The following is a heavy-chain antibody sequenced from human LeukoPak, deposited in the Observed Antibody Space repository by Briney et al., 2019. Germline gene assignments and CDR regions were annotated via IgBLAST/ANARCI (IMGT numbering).Heavy chain of an antibody. J-gene: IGHJ4*02. D-gene: IGHD1-26*01. Sequence: GGSLRLSCAASGFTFSSYAMGWVRQAPGKGLEWVSDISSSVCSTYYADSVKGRFTISRDNSKNTLYLQMNNLRAEDTAVYYCAKLPDSGSYYYFDYWGQGTLVTVSS. CDR2: ISSSVCST. V-gene: IGHV3-23*01. CDR1: GFTFSSYA. CDR3: AKLPDSGSYYYFDY.